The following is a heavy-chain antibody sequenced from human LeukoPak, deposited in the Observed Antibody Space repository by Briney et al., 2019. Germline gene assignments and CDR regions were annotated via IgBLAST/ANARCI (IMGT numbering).Heavy chain of an antibody. CDR1: RFTFTDHY. J-gene: IGHJ4*02. CDR2: IFYDGTIQ. V-gene: IGHV3-30*03. Sequence: PGGSLRLSCAASRFTFTDHYISWIRQTPGKGLEWVAVIFYDGTIQYYSDSVRGRLIVSRDNPKNTLYLQMNSLRAEDTAVYYCARDPRGPAGYDSPARDTFDYWGQGTLVTVSS. D-gene: IGHD3-22*01. CDR3: ARDPRGPAGYDSPARDTFDY.